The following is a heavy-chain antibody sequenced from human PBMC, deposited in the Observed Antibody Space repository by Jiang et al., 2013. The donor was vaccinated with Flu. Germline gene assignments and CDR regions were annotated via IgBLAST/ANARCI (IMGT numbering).Heavy chain of an antibody. CDR3: ATQNMRTGPVVVITKAFDI. CDR2: INAGNGNT. J-gene: IGHJ3*02. Sequence: SGAEVKKPGASVKVSCKASGYTFTSYAMHWVRQAPGQRLEWMGWINAGNGNTKYSQKFQGRVTITRDTSASTAYMELSSLRSEDTAVYYCATQNMRTGPVVVITKAFDIWGQGTMVTVSS. D-gene: IGHD3-22*01. CDR1: GYTFTSYA. V-gene: IGHV1-3*01.